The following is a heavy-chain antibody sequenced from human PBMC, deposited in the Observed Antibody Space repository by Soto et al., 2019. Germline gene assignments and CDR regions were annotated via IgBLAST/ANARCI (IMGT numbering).Heavy chain of an antibody. D-gene: IGHD3-10*01. Sequence: QVQLVESGGGVVQPGRSLRLSCAASGFTFSSYAMHWVRQAPGTGLEWVAVVSYDGSNKYYADSVKGRFTISRDNSKNPLYLQMNSLRAEDTAVYYCARDGILLWYGEFPNWFDPWGQGTLVTVSS. J-gene: IGHJ5*02. CDR3: ARDGILLWYGEFPNWFDP. CDR2: VSYDGSNK. V-gene: IGHV3-30-3*01. CDR1: GFTFSSYA.